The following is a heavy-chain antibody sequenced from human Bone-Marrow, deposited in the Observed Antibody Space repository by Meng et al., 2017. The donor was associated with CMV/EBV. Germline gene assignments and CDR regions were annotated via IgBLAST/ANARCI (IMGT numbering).Heavy chain of an antibody. CDR1: GFTFGDYA. D-gene: IGHD3-22*01. Sequence: GESLKISCTASGFTFGDYAMSWVRQAPGKGLEWVGFIRSKAYGGTTEYAASVKGRFTISRDDSKSIAYLQMNSLKTEDTAVYYCTREEHYYDSSNFDYWGQGKLVNVAS. J-gene: IGHJ4*02. CDR3: TREEHYYDSSNFDY. CDR2: IRSKAYGGTT. V-gene: IGHV3-49*04.